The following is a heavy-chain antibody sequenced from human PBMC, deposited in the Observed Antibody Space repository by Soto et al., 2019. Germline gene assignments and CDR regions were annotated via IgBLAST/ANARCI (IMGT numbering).Heavy chain of an antibody. V-gene: IGHV4-31*11. CDR3: ERSTPIFGANWFNP. Sequence: SETMALGCAVCGGCMSSGGYDGSWIRQHPGKGLEWIGYIYYSGSTYYNPSLKSRVTISVDTSKNQFSLKLSSVTAADTAVYYCERSTPIFGANWFNPWGQGTLVTVS. D-gene: IGHD3-3*01. J-gene: IGHJ5*02. CDR2: IYYSGST. CDR1: GGCMSSGGYD.